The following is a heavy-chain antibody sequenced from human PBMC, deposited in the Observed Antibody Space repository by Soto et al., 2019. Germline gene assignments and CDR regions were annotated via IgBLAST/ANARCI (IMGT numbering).Heavy chain of an antibody. V-gene: IGHV1-46*01. Sequence: QVQLVQSGAEVKKPGASVKVSCKASGYTLSDYHMSWVRQAPGQGLEWMGVINPSGGSTSYAQTFKGRITQTRDTPTSTVNMELRSLTSEDPAVYYWARSAYPTLMRLWESGMDVWGRGTTVIVSS. CDR2: INPSGGST. D-gene: IGHD3-10*01. J-gene: IGHJ6*02. CDR3: ARSAYPTLMRLWESGMDV. CDR1: GYTLSDYH.